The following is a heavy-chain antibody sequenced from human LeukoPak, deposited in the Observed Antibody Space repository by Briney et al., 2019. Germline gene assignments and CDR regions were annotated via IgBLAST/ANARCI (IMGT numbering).Heavy chain of an antibody. CDR2: ISTSGST. Sequence: SETLSLTCTVSGGSISSYYWSWIRQPAGKGLESIGHISTSGSTNYNPSLKSRVTISLDTSKNQFSLKLNSVTAADTAVYFCARAAGSGLIDYWGQGILVTVSS. CDR3: ARAAGSGLIDY. CDR1: GGSISSYY. V-gene: IGHV4-4*07. D-gene: IGHD6-19*01. J-gene: IGHJ4*02.